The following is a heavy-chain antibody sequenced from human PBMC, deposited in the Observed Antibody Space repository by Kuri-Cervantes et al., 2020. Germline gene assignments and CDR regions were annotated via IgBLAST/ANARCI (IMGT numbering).Heavy chain of an antibody. J-gene: IGHJ6*02. D-gene: IGHD6-13*01. CDR3: TTKYSSSWYVDYYYYGMDV. Sequence: GGSLRLSCAASGFTFSSYAMSWVRQAPGKGLEWVSAISGSGGSTYYADSVKGRFTISRDNSKNTLYLQMNSLKTEDTAVYYCTTKYSSSWYVDYYYYGMDVWGQGTTVTVSS. CDR1: GFTFSSYA. V-gene: IGHV3-23*01. CDR2: ISGSGGST.